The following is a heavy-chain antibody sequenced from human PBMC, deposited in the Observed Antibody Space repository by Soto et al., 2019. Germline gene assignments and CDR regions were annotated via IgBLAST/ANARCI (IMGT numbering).Heavy chain of an antibody. J-gene: IGHJ4*02. V-gene: IGHV4-59*08. Sequence: QVQLQESGPGLVKPSETLSLTCTVSGGSISSYYWSWIRQPPGKGLEWIGYIYYSGSTNYNPSLKSRVTIAVDTSKIRLSLKLSSVAAADTAVYYCARRYGYFFDYWGQGTLVTVSS. D-gene: IGHD4-17*01. CDR3: ARRYGYFFDY. CDR1: GGSISSYY. CDR2: IYYSGST.